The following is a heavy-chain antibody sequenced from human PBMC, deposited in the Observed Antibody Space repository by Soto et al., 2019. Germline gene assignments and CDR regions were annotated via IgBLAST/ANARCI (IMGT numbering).Heavy chain of an antibody. CDR2: IDPSDSYT. J-gene: IGHJ6*02. CDR1: GYSFTSYW. Sequence: VDALKISWEGSGYSFTSYWISLGRQMPGKGVEWMGGIDPSDSYTNYSPSFQGHVTISAAKYISTAYLQWSSLKASDTAMYYCARPGAMVSTAGMDVWGQGTTVTVSS. D-gene: IGHD5-18*01. V-gene: IGHV5-10-1*01. CDR3: ARPGAMVSTAGMDV.